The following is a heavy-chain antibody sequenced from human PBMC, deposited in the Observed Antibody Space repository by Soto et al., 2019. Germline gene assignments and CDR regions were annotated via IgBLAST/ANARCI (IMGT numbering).Heavy chain of an antibody. CDR1: GGTFSSYA. CDR3: ATDVHIWPLNCFGS. J-gene: IGHJ5*02. D-gene: IGHD2-21*01. CDR2: ITPIFGTA. Sequence: WASVKVSCKASGGTFSSYAISWVRQAPGQGLEWMGGITPIFGTANYAQKFQGRVTITADKSTSTAYMELSSLRSEDTAVYYCATDVHIWPLNCFGSWHQRSMVTVSS. V-gene: IGHV1-69*06.